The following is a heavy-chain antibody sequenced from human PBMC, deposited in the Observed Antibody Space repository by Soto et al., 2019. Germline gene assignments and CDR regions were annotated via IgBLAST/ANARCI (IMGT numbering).Heavy chain of an antibody. Sequence: ASGFTFSNFPIHWVRQAPGKGLEWVAVISHDGRNKDYADSAKGRFTISRDNSKSTLYLQMNSLRTEDTAVYYCARDGIEGGSGSFASHWGQGTQVTVSS. D-gene: IGHD3-10*01. CDR1: GFTFSNFP. J-gene: IGHJ4*02. CDR2: ISHDGRNK. V-gene: IGHV3-30-3*01. CDR3: ARDGIEGGSGSFASH.